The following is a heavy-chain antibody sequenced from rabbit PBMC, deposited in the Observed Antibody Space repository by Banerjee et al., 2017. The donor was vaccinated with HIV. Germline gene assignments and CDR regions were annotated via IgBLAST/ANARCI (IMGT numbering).Heavy chain of an antibody. Sequence: QSLEESGGDLVKPGASLTLTCTASGFPSSSSYYMCWVRQAPGQGLEWIACIYAGSSGSTYYASWAKGRFTISKTSSTTVTLQMTSLTAVDTATYFCGRAYIVDDSFKLWGPGTLVTVS. J-gene: IGHJ4*01. D-gene: IGHD1-1*01. CDR1: GFPSSSSYY. CDR2: IYAGSSGST. CDR3: GRAYIVDDSFKL. V-gene: IGHV1S40*01.